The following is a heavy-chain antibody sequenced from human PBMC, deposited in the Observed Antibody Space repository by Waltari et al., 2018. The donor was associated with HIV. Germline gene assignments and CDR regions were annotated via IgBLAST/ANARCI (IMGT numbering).Heavy chain of an antibody. J-gene: IGHJ4*02. CDR2: IYYSGST. Sequence: QVQLQESGPGLVKPSQTLSLTCTVSGGSISSGGYYWSWIRQHPGKGLEYIGYIYYSGSTDYNPSLKSRVTISVDTSKNQFSLKLSSVTAADTAVYYCARGMVRLEETQFDYWGQGTLVTVSS. V-gene: IGHV4-31*03. CDR1: GGSISSGGYY. D-gene: IGHD2-21*01. CDR3: ARGMVRLEETQFDY.